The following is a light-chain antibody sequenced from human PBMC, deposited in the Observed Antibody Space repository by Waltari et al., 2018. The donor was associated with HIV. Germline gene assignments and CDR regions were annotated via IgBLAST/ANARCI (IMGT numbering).Light chain of an antibody. V-gene: IGKV1-39*01. CDR1: QNIYSY. CDR2: AAS. CDR3: QQGYSSPFT. J-gene: IGKJ3*01. Sequence: DILLTQSPSSLSASVVHRLPITCRANQNIYSYLNWYEQKPGKAPKLLIYAASNLQSGVPPRFSDSGSGTDFTLTISSLQVEDFATYYCQQGYSSPFTFGPGTKVDF.